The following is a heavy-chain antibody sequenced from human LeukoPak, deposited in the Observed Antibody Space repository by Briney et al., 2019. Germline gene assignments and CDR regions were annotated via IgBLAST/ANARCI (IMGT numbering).Heavy chain of an antibody. Sequence: SETLSLTCTVSGGSISSSSYHWGWIRQPPGKGLEWIGNIYYSGSTYYNPSLKSRVSISVDTSKNQFSLKLGSVTAADTAVYYCARRMPAGTVDYWGQGTLVTVSS. CDR1: GGSISSSSYH. CDR3: ARRMPAGTVDY. J-gene: IGHJ4*02. D-gene: IGHD6-19*01. CDR2: IYYSGST. V-gene: IGHV4-39*07.